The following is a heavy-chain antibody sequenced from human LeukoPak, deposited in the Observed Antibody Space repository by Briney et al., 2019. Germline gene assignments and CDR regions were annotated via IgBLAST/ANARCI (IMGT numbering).Heavy chain of an antibody. V-gene: IGHV7-4-1*02. D-gene: IGHD4-17*01. CDR1: GYTFTSYA. Sequence: ASVKVSCKASGYTFTSYAMNWVRQAPGQGLEWMGWINTNTGNPTYAQGFTGRFVFSLDTSVSTAYLQISSLKAEDTAVYYCERVMTTVPPYYYYGMDVWGQGTTVTVSS. CDR3: ERVMTTVPPYYYYGMDV. J-gene: IGHJ6*02. CDR2: INTNTGNP.